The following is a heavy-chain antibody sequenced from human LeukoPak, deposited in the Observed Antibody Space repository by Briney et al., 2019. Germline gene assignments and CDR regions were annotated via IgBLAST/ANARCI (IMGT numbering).Heavy chain of an antibody. D-gene: IGHD2-21*01. CDR2: IYHSGST. Sequence: PSETLSLTCAVSGYSISSGYYWGWIRQPPGKGLEWIGSIYHSGSTYYNPSLKSRVTISVDTSKNQFSLKLSSVTAADTAVYYCARLCCGPLGYWGQGTQVTVSS. V-gene: IGHV4-38-2*01. CDR3: ARLCCGPLGY. CDR1: GYSISSGYY. J-gene: IGHJ4*02.